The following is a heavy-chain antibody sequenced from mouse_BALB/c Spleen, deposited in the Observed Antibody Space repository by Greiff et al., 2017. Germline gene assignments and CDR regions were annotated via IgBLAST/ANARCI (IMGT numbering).Heavy chain of an antibody. CDR2: INPDSSTI. V-gene: IGHV4-1*02. Sequence: EVKVEESGGGLVQPGGSLKLSCAASGFDFSRYWMSWVRQAPGKGLEWIGEINPDSSTINYTPSLKDKFIISRDNAKNTLYLQMSKVRSEDTALYYCARPPYGNYGYFDYWGQGTSVTVSS. CDR1: GFDFSRYW. J-gene: IGHJ4*01. CDR3: ARPPYGNYGYFDY. D-gene: IGHD2-1*01.